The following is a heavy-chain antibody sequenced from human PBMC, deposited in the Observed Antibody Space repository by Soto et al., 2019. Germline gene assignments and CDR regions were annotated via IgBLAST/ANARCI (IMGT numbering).Heavy chain of an antibody. CDR2: ISAYNGDT. V-gene: IGHV1-18*01. J-gene: IGHJ4*02. CDR3: ARDRAYSSGWYDY. Sequence: QVQLVQSGAEVKKPGASVKVSCRASGYTFANYGITWVRQAPGQGLEWMGWISAYNGDTDFAQKVQGRVTMTTDRATNPAYMELRSLRSDDTAVYYCARDRAYSSGWYDYWGQGTLVTVSS. CDR1: GYTFANYG. D-gene: IGHD6-19*01.